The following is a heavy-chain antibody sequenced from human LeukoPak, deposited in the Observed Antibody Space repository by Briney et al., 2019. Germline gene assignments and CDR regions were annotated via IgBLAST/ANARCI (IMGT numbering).Heavy chain of an antibody. D-gene: IGHD5-12*01. J-gene: IGHJ4*02. V-gene: IGHV4-30-4*01. CDR2: IYYSGST. Sequence: SETLSLTCTVSGGSISSGDYYWSWIRQPPGKGLEWIGYIYYSGSTYYNPSLKSRVTISVDTSKNQFSLKLSSVTAADTAVYYCARGGYSGYEVFGYWGQGTLVTVSS. CDR1: GGSISSGDYY. CDR3: ARGGYSGYEVFGY.